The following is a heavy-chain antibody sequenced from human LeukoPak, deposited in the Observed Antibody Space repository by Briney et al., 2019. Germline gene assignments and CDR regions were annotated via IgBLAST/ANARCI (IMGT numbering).Heavy chain of an antibody. V-gene: IGHV4-59*08. CDR3: ARHVGEAYFDY. D-gene: IGHD3-16*01. Sequence: SETLSLTCTVSGGSISSYYWSWIRQPPGKGRVWIGYIYHSGSTNYNPSLKSRVTISADTSKNQFSLNLSSVTAADTAVYYCARHVGEAYFDYWGQGTLVTVSS. CDR1: GGSISSYY. J-gene: IGHJ4*02. CDR2: IYHSGST.